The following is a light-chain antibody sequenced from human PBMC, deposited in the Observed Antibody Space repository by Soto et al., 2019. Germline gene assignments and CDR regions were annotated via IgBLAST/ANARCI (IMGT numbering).Light chain of an antibody. Sequence: DIQMTQSPSTLSASVGDRVTITCRASQNINSWLAWYQQKPGKAPNLLIHKASSLESGVPSRFSGSGSGTEFTLTISSLQPDDFETYYCQQYIDYPYTFGQGTKLEIK. J-gene: IGKJ2*01. CDR2: KAS. CDR1: QNINSW. V-gene: IGKV1-5*03. CDR3: QQYIDYPYT.